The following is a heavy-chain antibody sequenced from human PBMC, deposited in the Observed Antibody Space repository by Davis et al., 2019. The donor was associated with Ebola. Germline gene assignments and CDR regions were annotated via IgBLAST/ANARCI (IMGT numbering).Heavy chain of an antibody. Sequence: ASVKVSCKASGYTFTSYGISWVRQAPGQGLEWMGWISAYNGNTNYAQKFQDRVTITRDRSMSTAYMELSSLRSEDTAMYYCASTRSIAAHYGMDVWGKGTTVTVSS. CDR1: GYTFTSYG. J-gene: IGHJ6*04. CDR3: ASTRSIAAHYGMDV. D-gene: IGHD6-6*01. V-gene: IGHV1-18*04. CDR2: ISAYNGNT.